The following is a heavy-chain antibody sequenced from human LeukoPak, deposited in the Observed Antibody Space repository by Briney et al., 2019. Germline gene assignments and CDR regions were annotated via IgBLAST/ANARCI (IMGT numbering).Heavy chain of an antibody. CDR2: IKSDGKT. J-gene: IGHJ1*01. CDR1: GFTFSRYW. Sequence: GSLRLSCEASGFTFSRYWMHWVRQAPGKGLVWVSRIKSDGKTNYADSVKGRFTISRDNAKNTVSLQMDSLRAEDTGVYYCARAPSEVGGYYPEYFRHWGEGTLVTVSS. D-gene: IGHD3-22*01. CDR3: ARAPSEVGGYYPEYFRH. V-gene: IGHV3-74*01.